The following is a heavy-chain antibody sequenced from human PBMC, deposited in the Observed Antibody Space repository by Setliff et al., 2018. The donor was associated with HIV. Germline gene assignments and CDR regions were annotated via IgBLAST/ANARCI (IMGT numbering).Heavy chain of an antibody. D-gene: IGHD1-26*01. CDR2: IRYDGSNV. CDR1: GFTFSSYG. CDR3: AKDALALRASALGATSASDI. V-gene: IGHV3-30*02. Sequence: GGSLRLSCAASGFTFSSYGMHWVRQAPGKGLEWVAFIRYDGSNVHYADSVKGRFTISRDNSKNTLYLQMNSLRPEDTAVYYCAKDALALRASALGATSASDIWGQGTMVTVSS. J-gene: IGHJ3*02.